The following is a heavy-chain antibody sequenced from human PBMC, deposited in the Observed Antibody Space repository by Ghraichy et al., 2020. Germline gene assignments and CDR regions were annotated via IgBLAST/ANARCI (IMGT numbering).Heavy chain of an antibody. V-gene: IGHV3-23*01. CDR2: ISGSGGST. D-gene: IGHD3-22*01. J-gene: IGHJ6*01. Sequence: SLISGSGGSTYYADSVKGRFTISRGNANNTLSLQMNSLRAEDTAVYYCANDVDYYDSTSYFSTYYYYGMDGLGPWTTVTVSS. CDR3: ANDVDYYDSTSYFSTYYYYGMDG.